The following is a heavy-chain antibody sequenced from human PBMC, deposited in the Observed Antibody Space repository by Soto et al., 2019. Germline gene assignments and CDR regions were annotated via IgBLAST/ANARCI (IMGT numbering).Heavy chain of an antibody. J-gene: IGHJ4*02. D-gene: IGHD3-22*01. Sequence: GASVKVSCKASGYTFTSYGISWLRQAPGQGLEWMGWISAYNGNTNYAQKLQGRVTMTTDTSTSTAYMELRSLRSDDTAVYYCARSLGYYDSSGYYYFAYWGQGTLVTVSS. CDR3: ARSLGYYDSSGYYYFAY. V-gene: IGHV1-18*01. CDR1: GYTFTSYG. CDR2: ISAYNGNT.